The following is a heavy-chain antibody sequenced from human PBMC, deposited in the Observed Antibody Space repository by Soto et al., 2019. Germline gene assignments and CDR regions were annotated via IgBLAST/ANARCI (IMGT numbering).Heavy chain of an antibody. CDR1: GFTFSSYS. D-gene: IGHD6-19*01. CDR3: EAYIAVAATGAEDWFDP. V-gene: IGHV3-21*01. Sequence: PGGSLRLSCAASGFTFSSYSMNWVRQAPGKGLEWVSSISSSSSYIYYADSVKGRFTISRDNAKNSLYLQMNSLRAEDTAVYYCEAYIAVAATGAEDWFDPWGQGTLVTVSS. J-gene: IGHJ5*02. CDR2: ISSSSSYI.